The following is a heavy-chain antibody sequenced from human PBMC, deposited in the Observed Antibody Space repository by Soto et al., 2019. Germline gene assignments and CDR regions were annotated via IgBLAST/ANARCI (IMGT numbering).Heavy chain of an antibody. D-gene: IGHD2-15*01. Sequence: PSETLSLTCTVSGGSISSYYWSWIRQPPGKGLEWIGYIYYSGSTNYNPSLKSRVTISVDTSKNQFSLKLSSVTAADTAVYYCARHCSGGSCYGGVAFDIWGQGTMVTVSS. CDR2: IYYSGST. CDR3: ARHCSGGSCYGGVAFDI. J-gene: IGHJ3*02. CDR1: GGSISSYY. V-gene: IGHV4-59*08.